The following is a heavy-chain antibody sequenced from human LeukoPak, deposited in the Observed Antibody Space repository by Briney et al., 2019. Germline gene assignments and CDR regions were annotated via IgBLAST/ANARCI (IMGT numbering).Heavy chain of an antibody. Sequence: PGRSLRLSCAASGFTFSIYAMHWVRQAPGKGLEWVAFISHDGSNIYYEDSVKGRLTISRDNSKNTLYLQMNSLRAEDTAVYYYAREECSSSSCYTFDHWGQGTLVTVSS. CDR3: AREECSSSSCYTFDH. CDR2: ISHDGSNI. J-gene: IGHJ4*02. V-gene: IGHV3-30*01. D-gene: IGHD2-2*02. CDR1: GFTFSIYA.